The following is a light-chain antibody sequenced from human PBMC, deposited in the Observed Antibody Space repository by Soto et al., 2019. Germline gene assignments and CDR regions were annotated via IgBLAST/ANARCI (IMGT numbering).Light chain of an antibody. Sequence: EIVMTQSPATLSVSPGERATLSCRASQSVSSNLAWYQQKPGQAPRLLIYGASTRATGIPARFSGSGSGTELTLNVTSLQSEDIAVYYCQQYNNWPTWTCGQGTKVEIK. CDR3: QQYNNWPTWT. CDR1: QSVSSN. CDR2: GAS. V-gene: IGKV3-15*01. J-gene: IGKJ1*01.